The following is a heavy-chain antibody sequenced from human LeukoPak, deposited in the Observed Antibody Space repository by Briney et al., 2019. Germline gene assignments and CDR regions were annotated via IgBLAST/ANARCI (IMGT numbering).Heavy chain of an antibody. D-gene: IGHD2-2*01. CDR3: ARDCSSTKCPSLGY. V-gene: IGHV3-21*01. CDR2: INNNGGSI. CDR1: GFTFSSYS. Sequence: AGSLRLSCAASGFTFSSYSMNWVRQAPGKGLEWVSTINNNGGSIFYADSVKGRFTISRDNAKNSLFLHMNSLRAGDTAVYYCARDCSSTKCPSLGYWGQGTLVTVSS. J-gene: IGHJ4*02.